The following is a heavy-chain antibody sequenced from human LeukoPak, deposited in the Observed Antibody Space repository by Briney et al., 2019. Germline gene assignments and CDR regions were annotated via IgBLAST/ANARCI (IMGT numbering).Heavy chain of an antibody. J-gene: IGHJ6*03. CDR3: VRSPTYYNMDV. Sequence: GSLRLSCAASGFTFSNYVIHWVRQAPGKGLEWLAVISYGGTNKYYADSVKGRFTISRDHSQSTVDLQMNTLRGADTAVYYCVRSPTYYNMDVWGKGTTVTVSS. CDR2: ISYGGTNK. CDR1: GFTFSNYV. V-gene: IGHV3-30-3*01.